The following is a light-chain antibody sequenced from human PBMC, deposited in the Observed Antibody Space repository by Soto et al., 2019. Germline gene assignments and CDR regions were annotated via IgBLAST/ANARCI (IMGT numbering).Light chain of an antibody. CDR2: AAS. Sequence: DIQMAQSPSSLSASVGDRVTITCRASQNIGVYLNWYQKKPGKAPELLIHAASSLQSGVPSTFSGSGSGTDFALTTSSLQPEDFATYCSHQTAPNPWTFAQGTKVDIK. V-gene: IGKV1-39*01. CDR1: QNIGVY. J-gene: IGKJ1*01. CDR3: HQTAPNPWT.